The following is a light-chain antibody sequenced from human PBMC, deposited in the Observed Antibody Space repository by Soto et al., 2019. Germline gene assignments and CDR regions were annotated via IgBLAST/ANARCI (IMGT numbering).Light chain of an antibody. CDR3: QHYGSPYT. V-gene: IGKV3-20*01. CDR2: GAS. J-gene: IGKJ2*01. Sequence: EIVLTQSPGTLSLSPGESATLSCRASQSVSSTYLAWYQQKPGQAPRLLIYGASSRATGIPDRFRGSGSGTDFTLTISRLEPEDFAVYYCQHYGSPYTFGQGTKLEIK. CDR1: QSVSSTY.